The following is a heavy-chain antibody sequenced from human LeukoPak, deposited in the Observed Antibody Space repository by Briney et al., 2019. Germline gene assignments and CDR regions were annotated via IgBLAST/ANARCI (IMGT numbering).Heavy chain of an antibody. D-gene: IGHD3-3*01. CDR1: GYTFTGYY. J-gene: IGHJ3*02. CDR2: INPNSGGT. V-gene: IGHV1-2*02. Sequence: ASVKVSCKASGYTFTGYYMHWVRQAPGQGLEWMGWINPNSGGTNYAQKFQGRVTTTRDTSISTAYMELSRLRSDDTAVYYCARDVGRYDFWSGYYRLGAFDIWGQGTMVTVSS. CDR3: ARDVGRYDFWSGYYRLGAFDI.